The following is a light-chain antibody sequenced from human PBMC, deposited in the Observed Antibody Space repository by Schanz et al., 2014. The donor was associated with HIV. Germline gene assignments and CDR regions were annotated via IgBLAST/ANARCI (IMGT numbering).Light chain of an antibody. CDR1: SSDIGSYNL. Sequence: QSVLTQPASVSGSPGQSITISCTGNSSDIGSYNLVSWYQQYPGKVPKLIIYEVRKRPSGVSNRFSGSKSGNTASLTISGLQAEDEADYYCCSYAGSSTHVVFGGGTKLTVL. J-gene: IGLJ2*01. CDR2: EVR. V-gene: IGLV2-23*02. CDR3: CSYAGSSTHVV.